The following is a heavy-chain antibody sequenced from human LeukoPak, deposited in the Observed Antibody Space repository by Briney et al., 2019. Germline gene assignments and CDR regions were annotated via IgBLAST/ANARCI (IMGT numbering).Heavy chain of an antibody. Sequence: GGSLRLSCAASGFTFSSYAMHWVRQAPGKGLEWVAVISYDGSNKYYADSVKGRFTISRDNSKNTLYLQMNSLRAEDTAVYYCAKDQDGYDFWSGYYTGMGNFDYWGQGTLVTVSS. V-gene: IGHV3-30*04. CDR3: AKDQDGYDFWSGYYTGMGNFDY. CDR2: ISYDGSNK. D-gene: IGHD3-3*01. J-gene: IGHJ4*02. CDR1: GFTFSSYA.